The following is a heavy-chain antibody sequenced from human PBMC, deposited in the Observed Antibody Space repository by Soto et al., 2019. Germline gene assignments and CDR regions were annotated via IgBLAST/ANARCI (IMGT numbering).Heavy chain of an antibody. D-gene: IGHD6-13*01. CDR3: AKGTAAGSGGFDY. Sequence: PGGSLRLSCAAPGFTFSSSGMHWVRQAPGKGLEWVAVISYDGSNKYYADSVKGRFTISRDNSKNTLYLQMNSLRAEDTAVYYCAKGTAAGSGGFDYWGQGTLVTVSS. CDR2: ISYDGSNK. J-gene: IGHJ4*02. V-gene: IGHV3-30*18. CDR1: GFTFSSSG.